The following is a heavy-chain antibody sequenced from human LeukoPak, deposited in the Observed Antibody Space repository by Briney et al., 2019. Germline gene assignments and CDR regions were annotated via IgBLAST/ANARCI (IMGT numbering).Heavy chain of an antibody. D-gene: IGHD2-21*02. CDR3: ARGPPPGCGGDCLPFDY. V-gene: IGHV3-33*01. J-gene: IGHJ4*02. Sequence: GKSLRLSCATSGFTFSGYGMHWVRQAPGKGLEWVTVIWSDGSNKYYADSVKGRFTISRDNSKNTLYLQMNSLRAEDTAVYYCARGPPPGCGGDCLPFDYWGQGTLVTVSS. CDR1: GFTFSGYG. CDR2: IWSDGSNK.